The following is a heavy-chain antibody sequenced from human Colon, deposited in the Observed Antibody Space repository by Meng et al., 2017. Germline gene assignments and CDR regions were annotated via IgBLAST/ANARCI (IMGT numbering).Heavy chain of an antibody. CDR1: GFTFSRNW. J-gene: IGHJ4*02. CDR2: INKDGSVR. CDR3: ARDSHYSTFDY. V-gene: IGHV3-7*01. Sequence: GESLKISCEDSGFTFSRNWMTWVRQAPGKGLEWVANINKDGSVRNYVDSVKGRFTISREKAANSLYLQMISLRAEDTAVYYCARDSHYSTFDYWGQGTLVTVSS. D-gene: IGHD4-11*01.